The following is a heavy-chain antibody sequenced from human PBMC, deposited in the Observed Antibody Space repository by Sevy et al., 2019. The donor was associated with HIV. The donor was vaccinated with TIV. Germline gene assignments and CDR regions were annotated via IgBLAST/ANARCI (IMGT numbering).Heavy chain of an antibody. Sequence: SETLSLTCTVSGGSISSGGYYWSWIRQHPGKGLEWIGYIYYSGSTYYNPSLKSRVTISVDTSKNQFSLKLSSGTAADTAVYYCARDRGTVTSYFDYWGQGTLVTVSS. D-gene: IGHD4-17*01. V-gene: IGHV4-31*03. CDR2: IYYSGST. CDR3: ARDRGTVTSYFDY. J-gene: IGHJ4*02. CDR1: GGSISSGGYY.